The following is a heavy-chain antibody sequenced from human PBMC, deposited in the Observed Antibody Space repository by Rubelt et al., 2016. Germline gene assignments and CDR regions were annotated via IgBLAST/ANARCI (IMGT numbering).Heavy chain of an antibody. D-gene: IGHD2-15*01. CDR1: GFTFSSYS. CDR3: ARDLLF. Sequence: EVQLVESGGGLVKPGGSLRLSCAASGFTFSSYSMNWVRQAPGKGLEWVSSISSSSSYIYTADSEKGRFTDSRDNSKNSLYLQMNSLRAEDTAVYYCARDLLFGGQGTLVTVSS. J-gene: IGHJ4*02. V-gene: IGHV3-21*01. CDR2: ISSSSSYI.